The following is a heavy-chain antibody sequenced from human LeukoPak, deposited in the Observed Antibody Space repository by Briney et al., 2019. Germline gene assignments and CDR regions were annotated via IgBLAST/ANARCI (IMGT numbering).Heavy chain of an antibody. CDR2: ISGSGGST. CDR1: GFTFSSYA. Sequence: GGSLRLSCAASGFTFSSYAMSWVRQAPGKGLEWVSAISGSGGSTYYADSVKGRFTISRDNSNNTLYLQMNSLRAEDTAVHYCAKEEDYDFWSGHPTDYWGQGTLVTVSS. V-gene: IGHV3-23*01. J-gene: IGHJ4*02. D-gene: IGHD3-3*01. CDR3: AKEEDYDFWSGHPTDY.